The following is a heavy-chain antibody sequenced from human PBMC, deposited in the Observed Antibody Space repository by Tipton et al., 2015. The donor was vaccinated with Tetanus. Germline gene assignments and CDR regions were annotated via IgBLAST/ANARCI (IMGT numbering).Heavy chain of an antibody. V-gene: IGHV3-48*01. Sequence: AASRFTFSSYSMNWVRQAPGKGLEWVSYISSSSSTIYYADSVKGGFTISRDNAKNSLYLQMNSLRAEDTAAYYCARESYYDSSGYATYAFDIWGQETMVTVSS. CDR3: ARESYYDSSGYATYAFDI. J-gene: IGHJ3*02. D-gene: IGHD3-22*01. CDR1: RFTFSSYS. CDR2: ISSSSSTI.